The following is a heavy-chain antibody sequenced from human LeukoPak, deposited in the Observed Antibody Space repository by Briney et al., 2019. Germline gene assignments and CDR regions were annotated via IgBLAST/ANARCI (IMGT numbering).Heavy chain of an antibody. Sequence: SVKVSCKASGYTFTGYYMHGVRQAPGKGVDWMGWINPNSGGTNYAQKFQGRVTMTRDTSISTAYMELSRLRSDDTAVYYCARDSVDTAMVTDDYWGQGTLVTVSS. D-gene: IGHD5-18*01. CDR3: ARDSVDTAMVTDDY. CDR2: INPNSGGT. J-gene: IGHJ4*02. V-gene: IGHV1-2*02. CDR1: GYTFTGYY.